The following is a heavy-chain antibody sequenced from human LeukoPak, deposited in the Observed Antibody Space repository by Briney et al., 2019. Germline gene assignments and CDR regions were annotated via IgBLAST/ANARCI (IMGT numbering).Heavy chain of an antibody. V-gene: IGHV5-51*01. J-gene: IGHJ5*02. Sequence: GESLKISCKGSGYSFTSYWIGWVRQMPGKGLEWMGIIYPGDSDTRYSPSFQGQVTISADKSISTAYLQWSSLKASDTAVYYCARVYCGGDCYPKPNWFDPWGQGTLVTVSS. CDR2: IYPGDSDT. D-gene: IGHD2-21*02. CDR1: GYSFTSYW. CDR3: ARVYCGGDCYPKPNWFDP.